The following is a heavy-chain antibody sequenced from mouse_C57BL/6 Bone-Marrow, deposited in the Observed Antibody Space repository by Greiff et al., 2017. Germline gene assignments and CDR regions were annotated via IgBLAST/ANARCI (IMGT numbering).Heavy chain of an antibody. V-gene: IGHV1-74*01. CDR3: ARDGYCCYAMDY. CDR2: IYPSDSDT. CDR1: GYTFTSYR. J-gene: IGHJ4*01. Sequence: QVQLQQSGAELVKPGASVKVSCKASGYTFTSYRMHWVKQRPGQGLEWIGRIYPSDSDTNYNQKFKGKATLTVDKSSSTAYMQLNSLTSEDSAVYCCARDGYCCYAMDYWGQGTSVTVSS. D-gene: IGHD2-3*01.